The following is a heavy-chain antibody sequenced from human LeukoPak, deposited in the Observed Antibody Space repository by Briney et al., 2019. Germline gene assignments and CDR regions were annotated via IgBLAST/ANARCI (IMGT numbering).Heavy chain of an antibody. Sequence: GGSLRLSCAASGFTFSSYCINWVRQAPGEGLEWVSYISSSSNYISYAASVKGRFTISRDNAKNSLYLQMNSLRAEDTAVYYCAREASSGWSDSWGQGTLVTVSS. CDR3: AREASSGWSDS. CDR1: GFTFSSYC. V-gene: IGHV3-21*01. CDR2: ISSSSNYI. J-gene: IGHJ5*01. D-gene: IGHD6-19*01.